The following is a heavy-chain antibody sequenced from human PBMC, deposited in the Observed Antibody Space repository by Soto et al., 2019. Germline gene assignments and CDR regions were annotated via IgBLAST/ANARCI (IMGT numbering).Heavy chain of an antibody. CDR2: IYYSGST. CDR3: ARDAAAAGAYYYYGMDV. CDR1: GGSISSYY. J-gene: IGHJ6*02. V-gene: IGHV4-59*01. Sequence: KTSETLSLTCTVSGGSISSYYWSWIRQPPGKGLEWIGYIYYSGSTNYNPSLKNRVTISVDTSKNQFSLKLSSVTAADTAVYYCARDAAAAGAYYYYGMDVWGQGTTVTVSS. D-gene: IGHD6-13*01.